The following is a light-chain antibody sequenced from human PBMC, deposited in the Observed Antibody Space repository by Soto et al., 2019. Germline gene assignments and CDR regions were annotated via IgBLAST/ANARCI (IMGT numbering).Light chain of an antibody. CDR3: QQYNNWRT. CDR2: GAS. CDR1: QSLSSN. J-gene: IGKJ1*01. V-gene: IGKV3-15*01. Sequence: ETLMTQSPATLSVSPGERATLSCRASQSLSSNLAWYQQKPGQAPRLLIYGASTRATGIPARFSGSGSGTEFTLTISSLQSEDFAVYYCQQYNNWRTFGQGTRWIS.